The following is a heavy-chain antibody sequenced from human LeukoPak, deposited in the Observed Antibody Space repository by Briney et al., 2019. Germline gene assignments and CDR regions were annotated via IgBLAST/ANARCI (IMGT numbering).Heavy chain of an antibody. J-gene: IGHJ4*02. D-gene: IGHD5-12*01. CDR2: IYSGGST. V-gene: IGHV3-66*01. Sequence: PGGSLRLSCAASGFTVSSNYMSWVRQAPGKGLEWVSVIYSGGSTYYAVSVKGRFTISRDNFKMTRYLELNSLRAEGAAVYYCARARSGYDFIIDYWGQGTLVTVSS. CDR3: ARARSGYDFIIDY. CDR1: GFTVSSNY.